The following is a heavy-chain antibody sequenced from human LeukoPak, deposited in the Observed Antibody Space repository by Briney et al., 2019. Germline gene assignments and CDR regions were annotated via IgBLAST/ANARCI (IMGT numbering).Heavy chain of an antibody. CDR3: ARGGSGNSYTSRVGYFDS. Sequence: QPGGSLILSYVASGYTLNCYWMIWVRQAPGKGLEWVANIKQDGSEKYYVDSVKGRFTISRDNAKHSLYLQITSLSAEDTAVYYCARGGSGNSYTSRVGYFDSSGPRTLVTVSS. CDR1: GYTLNCYW. CDR2: IKQDGSEK. D-gene: IGHD5-18*01. V-gene: IGHV3-7*05. J-gene: IGHJ4*01.